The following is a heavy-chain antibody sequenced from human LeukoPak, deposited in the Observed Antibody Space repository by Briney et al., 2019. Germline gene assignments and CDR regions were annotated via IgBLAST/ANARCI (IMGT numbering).Heavy chain of an antibody. D-gene: IGHD2-15*01. Sequence: ASVKVSCKASGYTFTSYDINWVRQATGQGLEWMGWMSPNSGNTGYAQKFQGRVTMTRNTSISAAYMELSSLRSEDTAVYYCARGYCNGGSCFRFDPWGQGTLVTVSS. CDR2: MSPNSGNT. V-gene: IGHV1-8*01. CDR3: ARGYCNGGSCFRFDP. CDR1: GYTFTSYD. J-gene: IGHJ5*02.